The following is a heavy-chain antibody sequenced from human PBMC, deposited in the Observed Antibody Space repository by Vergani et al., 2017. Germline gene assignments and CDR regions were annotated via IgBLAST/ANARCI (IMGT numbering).Heavy chain of an antibody. CDR1: GFTFSNFT. Sequence: EVQLVESGGGLVKPGGSLRLSCVVSGFTFSNFTMNWVRQAPGKGLEWVSGISWNSGSIGYADSVKGRFTISRDNAKNSLYLQMNSLRAEDTALYYCAKDGSGWAWGQGTLVTVSS. CDR3: AKDGSGWA. J-gene: IGHJ5*02. V-gene: IGHV3-9*01. D-gene: IGHD6-19*01. CDR2: ISWNSGSI.